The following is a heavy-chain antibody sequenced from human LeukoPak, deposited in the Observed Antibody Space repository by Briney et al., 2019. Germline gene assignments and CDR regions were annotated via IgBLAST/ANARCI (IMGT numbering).Heavy chain of an antibody. CDR2: ISSSGSTI. D-gene: IGHD6-19*01. CDR1: GFTFSSYE. Sequence: PGGSLRLSCAASGFTFSSYEMNWVRQAPGKGLEWVSYISSSGSTIYYADSVKGRFTISRDNAKNSLYLQMNSLRAEDTAVYYCARKAGKDWDAFDIWGQGTMVTVSS. J-gene: IGHJ3*02. V-gene: IGHV3-48*03. CDR3: ARKAGKDWDAFDI.